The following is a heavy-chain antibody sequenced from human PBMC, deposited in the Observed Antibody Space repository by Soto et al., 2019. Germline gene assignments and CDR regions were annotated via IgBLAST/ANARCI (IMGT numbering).Heavy chain of an antibody. D-gene: IGHD2-8*02. CDR1: GGSFSGYY. J-gene: IGHJ5*02. Sequence: SETLSLTCAVYGGSFSGYYWSWIRQPPGKGLEWIGEINHSGSTNYNPSLKSRVTISVDTSKNQFSLKLSTVTAADTAVYYCARASGGGVWERVRWFDPWGQGTLVPVSS. CDR2: INHSGST. CDR3: ARASGGGVWERVRWFDP. V-gene: IGHV4-34*01.